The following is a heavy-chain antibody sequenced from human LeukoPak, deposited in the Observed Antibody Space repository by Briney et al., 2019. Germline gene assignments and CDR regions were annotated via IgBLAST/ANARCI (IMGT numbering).Heavy chain of an antibody. CDR3: ARHWRSGYDHWYFDL. J-gene: IGHJ2*01. V-gene: IGHV4-4*02. CDR1: GGSINSNNW. Sequence: SGTLSLTCAVSGGSINSNNWWSWVRQPPGKGLEWIGEIYHSGSTNYNPSLKSRVTISVDTSKNQFSLKLSSVTAADTAVYYCARHWRSGYDHWYFDLWGRGTLVTVSS. D-gene: IGHD5-12*01. CDR2: IYHSGST.